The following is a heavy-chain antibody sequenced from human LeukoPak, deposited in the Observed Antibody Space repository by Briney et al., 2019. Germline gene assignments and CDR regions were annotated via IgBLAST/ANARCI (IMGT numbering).Heavy chain of an antibody. Sequence: GESLKISCKGSGYSFASFWIGWVRQMPGKGLEWMGIIYPGDSDTRYSPPFQGQVTISADKSISTTYVQWSSLKASDTAIYYCASIVVAAAGRGYYYYGMDVWGQGTTVTVSS. CDR2: IYPGDSDT. CDR1: GYSFASFW. CDR3: ASIVVAAAGRGYYYYGMDV. V-gene: IGHV5-51*01. J-gene: IGHJ6*02. D-gene: IGHD6-13*01.